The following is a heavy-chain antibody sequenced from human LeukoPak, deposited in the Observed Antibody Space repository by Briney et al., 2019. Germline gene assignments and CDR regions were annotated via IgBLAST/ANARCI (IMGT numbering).Heavy chain of an antibody. D-gene: IGHD5-12*01. J-gene: IGHJ4*02. Sequence: GGSLRLSCAASGFTFSSYAMHWVRQAPGKGLEWVAVISYDGRNKYYADSVKGRFTISRDNSKNTLYLQMNSLRAEDTAVYYCARDKDGYNSYWGQGTLVTVSS. CDR1: GFTFSSYA. CDR3: ARDKDGYNSY. V-gene: IGHV3-30*04. CDR2: ISYDGRNK.